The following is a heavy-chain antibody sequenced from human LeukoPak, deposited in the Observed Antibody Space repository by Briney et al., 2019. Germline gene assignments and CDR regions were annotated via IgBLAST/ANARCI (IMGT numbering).Heavy chain of an antibody. CDR3: ARASGGGGNLGVDY. Sequence: SETLSLTCAVYGGSFSGYYWSWIRQPPGKGLEWIGEINHSGSTNYNPSLKSRVTISVDRSKNQFSLKLSSVTAADTAVYYCARASGGGGNLGVDYWGQGTLVTVSS. D-gene: IGHD4-23*01. CDR1: GGSFSGYY. V-gene: IGHV4-34*01. CDR2: INHSGST. J-gene: IGHJ4*02.